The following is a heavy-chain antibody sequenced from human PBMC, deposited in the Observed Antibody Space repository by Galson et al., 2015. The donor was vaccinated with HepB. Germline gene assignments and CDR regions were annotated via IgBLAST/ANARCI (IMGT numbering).Heavy chain of an antibody. J-gene: IGHJ6*03. V-gene: IGHV1-18*01. Sequence: SVKVSCKASGYTFTSSGISWVRQAPGQGPEWMWWISAYNGDTKYAQKFQGRVTMTTDASTSTAYMELRSLRSDDTAVYYCARGARTTGGKYYYYMDVWGKGTTVTVSS. CDR3: ARGARTTGGKYYYYMDV. CDR1: GYTFTSSG. D-gene: IGHD1-7*01. CDR2: ISAYNGDT.